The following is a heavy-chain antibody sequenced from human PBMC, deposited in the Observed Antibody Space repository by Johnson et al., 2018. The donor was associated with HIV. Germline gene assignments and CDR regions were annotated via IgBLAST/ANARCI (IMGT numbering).Heavy chain of an antibody. V-gene: IGHV3-35*01. J-gene: IGHJ3*02. CDR2: VSWNGSRT. CDR3: ARDQGVGATIVGSGAFDI. Sequence: VQLVESGGGLVQPGRSLRLSCAASGFTFSNSDMNWVHQAPGKGLEWVSGVSWNGSRTHYADSVKGRFTISRDNSRNTLYLQMNSLRAEDTAVYYCARDQGVGATIVGSGAFDIWGQGTMVTVSS. CDR1: GFTFSNSD. D-gene: IGHD1-26*01.